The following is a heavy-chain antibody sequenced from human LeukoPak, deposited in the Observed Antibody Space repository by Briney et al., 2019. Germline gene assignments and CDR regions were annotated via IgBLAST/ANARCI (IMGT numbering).Heavy chain of an antibody. CDR1: GGSISSYY. J-gene: IGHJ5*02. CDR2: IYYSGGT. V-gene: IGHV4-59*01. CDR3: ARGRRRIVGATFAWFDP. Sequence: SETLSLTCTVSGGSISSYYWSWIRQPPGKGLEWIGYIYYSGGTNYNPSLKSRVTISVDTSKNQFSLKLSSVTAADTAVYYCARGRRRIVGATFAWFDPWGQGTLVTVSS. D-gene: IGHD1-26*01.